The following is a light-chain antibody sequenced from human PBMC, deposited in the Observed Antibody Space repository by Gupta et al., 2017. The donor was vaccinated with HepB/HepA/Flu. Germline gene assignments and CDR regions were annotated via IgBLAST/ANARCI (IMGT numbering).Light chain of an antibody. CDR2: GDN. V-gene: IGLV1-40*01. CDR3: QSYDSSLNGLV. J-gene: IGLJ2*01. Sequence: QSVLTQPPSVSGAPGQRVTTPSTGSRSNTGAGYDVHWYQQLPGTAPKLLVYGDNNRPSGVPDRFSGSESGASASLAITGLLGEDEADYYCQSYDSSLNGLVFGGGTKLTVL. CDR1: RSNTGAGYD.